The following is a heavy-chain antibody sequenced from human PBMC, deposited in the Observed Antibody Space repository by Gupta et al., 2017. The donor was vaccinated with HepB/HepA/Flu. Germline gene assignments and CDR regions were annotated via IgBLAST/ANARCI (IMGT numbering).Heavy chain of an antibody. CDR2: IRSKAYGGTT. D-gene: IGHD4-17*01. Sequence: EVQLVESGGGLFHPGRSLTLSCTASGFPFGDYAMTWFRQAPGKGREWVGFIRSKAYGGTTEYAASVKGRFTISRDDSKSIAYLQMNSLKTEDTAVYYCTSPPLGEGLDYVAVTTFGYWGQGTLVTVSS. J-gene: IGHJ4*02. CDR3: TSPPLGEGLDYVAVTTFGY. V-gene: IGHV3-49*03. CDR1: GFPFGDYA.